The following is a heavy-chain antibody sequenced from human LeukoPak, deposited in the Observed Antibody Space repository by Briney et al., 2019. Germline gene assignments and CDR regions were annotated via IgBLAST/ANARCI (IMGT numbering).Heavy chain of an antibody. Sequence: GSLRLSCAASGFSFSDHYMDRVRQAPGKGVEWVGRSRNKANSYTTEYAASVLGRFTISRDDSKDSLFLQMNSLKTEDTAVYYCAKDLLKDGSGSYNDYWGQGTLVTVSS. V-gene: IGHV3-72*01. CDR3: AKDLLKDGSGSYNDY. CDR1: GFSFSDHY. D-gene: IGHD3-10*01. CDR2: SRNKANSYTT. J-gene: IGHJ4*02.